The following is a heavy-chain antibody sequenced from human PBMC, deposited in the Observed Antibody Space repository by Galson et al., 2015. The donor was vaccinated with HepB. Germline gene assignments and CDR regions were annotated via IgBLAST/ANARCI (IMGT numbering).Heavy chain of an antibody. D-gene: IGHD3-16*02. CDR3: AREVITFGGVIVSYYYMDV. J-gene: IGHJ6*03. Sequence: SVKVSCKASGGTFSSYAISWVRQAPGQGLEWMGGIIPILGIANYAQKFQGRVTITADKSTSTAYMELSSLRSEDTAVYYCAREVITFGGVIVSYYYMDVWGKGTTVTVSS. CDR2: IIPILGIA. CDR1: GGTFSSYA. V-gene: IGHV1-69*10.